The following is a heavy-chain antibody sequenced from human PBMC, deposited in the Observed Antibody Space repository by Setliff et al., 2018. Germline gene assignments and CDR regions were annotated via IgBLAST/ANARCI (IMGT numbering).Heavy chain of an antibody. Sequence: GASVKVSCKASGYSFTSFSITWVRQAPGQGLEWLGWVSTYNGDTKSAQKFRGRVTMTTDISTSTVYMELRTLRSDDTAVYYCARRLIALAGYRKGAFDIWGQGTMVTVSS. J-gene: IGHJ3*02. CDR1: GYSFTSFS. V-gene: IGHV1-18*01. D-gene: IGHD6-19*01. CDR2: VSTYNGDT. CDR3: ARRLIALAGYRKGAFDI.